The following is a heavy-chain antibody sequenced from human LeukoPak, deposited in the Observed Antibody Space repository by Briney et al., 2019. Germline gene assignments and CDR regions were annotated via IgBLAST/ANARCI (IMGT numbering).Heavy chain of an antibody. J-gene: IGHJ4*02. CDR3: ARAYYYGSGSYGLDY. Sequence: SETLSLTRTVSGGSIRSYYWSWIRQPPGKGLEWIGYIYSSGSTNYNPSLKSRVTISVDTSKNQFSLKLTSVTAADTAVYYCARAYYYGSGSYGLDYWGQGTLVTVSS. CDR2: IYSSGST. V-gene: IGHV4-59*01. D-gene: IGHD3-10*01. CDR1: GGSIRSYY.